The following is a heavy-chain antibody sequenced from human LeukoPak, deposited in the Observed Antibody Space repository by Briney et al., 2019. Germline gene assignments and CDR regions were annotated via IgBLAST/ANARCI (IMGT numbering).Heavy chain of an antibody. CDR2: ISSSSSYI. Sequence: GGSLRLSCAASGFTFSSYSMNWVRQAPGKGLEWVSSISSSSSYIYYADSVKGRFTISRDNAKNSLCLQMNSLRAEDTAVYYCVRGYGSGSYDLLRNAFDIWGQGTMVTVSS. J-gene: IGHJ3*02. CDR3: VRGYGSGSYDLLRNAFDI. V-gene: IGHV3-21*01. D-gene: IGHD3-10*01. CDR1: GFTFSSYS.